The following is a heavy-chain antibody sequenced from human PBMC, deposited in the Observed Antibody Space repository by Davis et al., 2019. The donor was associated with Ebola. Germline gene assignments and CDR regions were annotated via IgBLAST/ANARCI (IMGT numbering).Heavy chain of an antibody. V-gene: IGHV3-23*01. Sequence: GGSLRLSCAASGFTFSSYGMSWVRQAPGKGLEWVSASGRTDKTYYADSVKGRFTISRDKSKNTVYLQMNSLRAEDTAVYYCAKKIGGSGWYSIDYWGQGTLVTVSS. D-gene: IGHD6-19*01. CDR1: GFTFSSYG. CDR2: SGRTDKT. CDR3: AKKIGGSGWYSIDY. J-gene: IGHJ4*02.